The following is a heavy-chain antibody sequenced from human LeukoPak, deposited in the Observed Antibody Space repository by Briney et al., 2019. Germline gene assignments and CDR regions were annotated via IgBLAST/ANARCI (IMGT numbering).Heavy chain of an antibody. J-gene: IGHJ6*04. D-gene: IGHD3-10*02. CDR3: AELGITMIGGV. Sequence: PGRSLRLSCAVSGFTFDDYGMHWVRQVPGKGLEWVSSISSSSSYIYYADSVKGRFTISRDNSKNTLYLQMNSLRAEDTAVYYCAELGITMIGGVWGKGTTVTISS. CDR2: ISSSSSYI. CDR1: GFTFDDYG. V-gene: IGHV3-21*01.